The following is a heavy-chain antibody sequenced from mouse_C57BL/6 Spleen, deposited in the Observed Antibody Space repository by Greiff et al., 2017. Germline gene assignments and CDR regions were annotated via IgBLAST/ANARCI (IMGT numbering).Heavy chain of an antibody. CDR2: ISSGGSYT. CDR3: ARFYDYDGVYAMDY. Sequence: EVKLVESGGDLVKPGGSLKLSCAASGFTFSSYGMSWVRQTPDKRLEWVATISSGGSYTYYPDSVKGRFTISRGNAKNTLYLQMSSLKSEDTAMYYCARFYDYDGVYAMDYWGQGTSVTVSS. V-gene: IGHV5-6*01. D-gene: IGHD2-4*01. J-gene: IGHJ4*01. CDR1: GFTFSSYG.